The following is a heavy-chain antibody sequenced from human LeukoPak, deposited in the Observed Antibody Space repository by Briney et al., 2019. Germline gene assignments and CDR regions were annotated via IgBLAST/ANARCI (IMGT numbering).Heavy chain of an antibody. V-gene: IGHV1-18*01. D-gene: IGHD3-22*01. J-gene: IGHJ5*02. CDR1: GYTFTSYG. CDR2: ISAYNGNT. Sequence: GASVKVSCKASGYTFTSYGISWVRQAPGQGLEWMGWISAYNGNTNYAQKLQGRVTMTTDTSTSTAYMELRSLRSDDTAVYYCARALYYYDSMNWFDPWGQGTLVTVSS. CDR3: ARALYYYDSMNWFDP.